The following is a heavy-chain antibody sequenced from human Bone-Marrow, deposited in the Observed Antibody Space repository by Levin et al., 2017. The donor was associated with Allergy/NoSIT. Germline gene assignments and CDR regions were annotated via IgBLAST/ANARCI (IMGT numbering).Heavy chain of an antibody. CDR2: INPSGDTT. V-gene: IGHV1-46*03. D-gene: IGHD6-19*01. Sequence: ASVKVSCKASGYTFTSYYMHWVRQAPGQGLEWMGIINPSGDTTSYAQKFQGRVTMTTDTSTSTVYVELSSLRSEDTAVYYCARDLGGEQWLVLGDWGQGTLVTVSS. CDR1: GYTFTSYY. CDR3: ARDLGGEQWLVLGD. J-gene: IGHJ4*02.